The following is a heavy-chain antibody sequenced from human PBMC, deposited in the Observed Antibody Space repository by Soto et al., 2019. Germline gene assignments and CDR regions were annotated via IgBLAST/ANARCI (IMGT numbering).Heavy chain of an antibody. V-gene: IGHV3-33*01. CDR1: GFTFSSYG. D-gene: IGHD2-8*01. CDR2: IWYDGSNK. CDR3: ARDSHCTNGVCNPYWYFDL. Sequence: QVQLVESGGGVVQPGRSLRLSCAASGFTFSSYGMHWVRQAPGKGLEWVAVIWYDGSNKYYADSVKGRFTISRDNSKNTLYLQMNSLRAEDTAVYYCARDSHCTNGVCNPYWYFDLRGRGTLVTVSS. J-gene: IGHJ2*01.